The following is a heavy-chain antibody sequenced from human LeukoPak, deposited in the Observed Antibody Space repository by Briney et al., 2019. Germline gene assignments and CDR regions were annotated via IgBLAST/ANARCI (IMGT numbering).Heavy chain of an antibody. Sequence: PSETLSLTCTVSGGSISNYYWSWIRQPPGKGLEWIGYIYYSGSTNYNPSLKSRVTISVDTSKNQFSLKLSSVTAADTAVYYCARDRLRVYDNRLGAFHIWGQGTMVTVSS. D-gene: IGHD3-22*01. CDR1: GGSISNYY. CDR2: IYYSGST. J-gene: IGHJ3*02. CDR3: ARDRLRVYDNRLGAFHI. V-gene: IGHV4-59*01.